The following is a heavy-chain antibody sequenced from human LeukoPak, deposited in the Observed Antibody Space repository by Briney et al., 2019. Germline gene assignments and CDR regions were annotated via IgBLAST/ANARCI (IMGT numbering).Heavy chain of an antibody. Sequence: GGSLRLSCAASGFTFSSYAMSWVRQAPGKGLECVSAISASGGSTYYADSVKGRFTISRDHSKNTLYLQMNSLRAEDTAVYYCAKVPQSAGPKWYFDLWGRGTLVTVSS. CDR3: AKVPQSAGPKWYFDL. V-gene: IGHV3-23*01. CDR1: GFTFSSYA. CDR2: ISASGGST. D-gene: IGHD3-3*01. J-gene: IGHJ2*01.